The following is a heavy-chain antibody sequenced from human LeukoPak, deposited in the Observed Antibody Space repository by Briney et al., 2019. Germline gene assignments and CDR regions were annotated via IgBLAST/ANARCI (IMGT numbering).Heavy chain of an antibody. J-gene: IGHJ5*02. CDR1: GFTFSSYA. D-gene: IGHD3-10*01. Sequence: PGGSLRLSCAASGFTFSSYAMSWVRQAPGKGLEWVSAISGSGGSTYYADSVKGRFTISRDNSKNTLYLQMNSLRAEDTAVYYCAKSKRALYGSGSYFGLWGQGTLVTVSS. CDR2: ISGSGGST. CDR3: AKSKRALYGSGSYFGL. V-gene: IGHV3-23*01.